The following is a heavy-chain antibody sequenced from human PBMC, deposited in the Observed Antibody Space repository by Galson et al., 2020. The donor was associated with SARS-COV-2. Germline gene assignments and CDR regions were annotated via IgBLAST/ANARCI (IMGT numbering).Heavy chain of an antibody. CDR2: IFSSVTT. Sequence: SETLSLTCTVSGGSISSSSHYWTWIRQHPGKGLEWIGHIFSSVTTYYSPSLKSRVTISVDTSQNQFSLRLSSVTAADTAVYYCARGRFYDSTGYSTSYYFDSWGQGTLVTVSS. CDR1: GGSISSSSHY. J-gene: IGHJ4*02. CDR3: ARGRFYDSTGYSTSYYFDS. D-gene: IGHD3-22*01. V-gene: IGHV4-31*03.